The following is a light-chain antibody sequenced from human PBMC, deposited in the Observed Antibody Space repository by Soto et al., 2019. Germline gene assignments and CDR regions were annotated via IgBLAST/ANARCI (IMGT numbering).Light chain of an antibody. Sequence: EIVLTQSPGTLSLSPGERATLSCRASQSVSSSYLAWYQQKPGQAPRLLIYGASSRATGIPVRFSGSGSGTDFTLTISRLEHEDFAVYYCQQYGSSPLWTFGQGTKVEIK. J-gene: IGKJ1*01. V-gene: IGKV3-20*01. CDR1: QSVSSSY. CDR2: GAS. CDR3: QQYGSSPLWT.